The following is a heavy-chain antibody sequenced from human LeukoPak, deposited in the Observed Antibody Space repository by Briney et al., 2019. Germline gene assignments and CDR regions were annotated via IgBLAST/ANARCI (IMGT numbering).Heavy chain of an antibody. V-gene: IGHV1-2*06. CDR2: INPNSGGT. Sequence: ASVKVSCKASGYTFTGYYMHWVRQAPGQGLEWRGRINPNSGGTNYAQKFQGRVTMTRDTSISTAYMELSRLRSDDTAVCYCARTLEGFLDWSGNWFDPWGQETLVPVSS. D-gene: IGHD3/OR15-3a*01. CDR3: ARTLEGFLDWSGNWFDP. CDR1: GYTFTGYY. J-gene: IGHJ5*02.